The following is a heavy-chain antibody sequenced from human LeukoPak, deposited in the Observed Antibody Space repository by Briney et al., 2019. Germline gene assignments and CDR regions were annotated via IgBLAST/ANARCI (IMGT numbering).Heavy chain of an antibody. J-gene: IGHJ4*02. V-gene: IGHV3-74*01. CDR1: GFSFSSYW. CDR3: AREVYSSGWSSFDY. D-gene: IGHD6-19*01. CDR2: INSDGSRT. Sequence: GGSLRLSCAASGFSFSSYWMHWVRQAPGKGLVWVSRINSDGSRTIHADSVKGRFTISRDNAKNTLHLQMNSLRAEDTAVYYCAREVYSSGWSSFDYWGQGTLVTVSS.